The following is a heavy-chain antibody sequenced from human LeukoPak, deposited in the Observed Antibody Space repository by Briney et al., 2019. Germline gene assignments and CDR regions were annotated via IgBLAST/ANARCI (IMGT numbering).Heavy chain of an antibody. D-gene: IGHD5-12*01. CDR3: VRKSGRGLFDY. Sequence: SETLSLTCTVSGGSMNGFNWDWIRQSAVKGLEWIGRVDVSGNTNYNPSLESRVIVSVDKSKNQFSLRLSSVTAADTAVYYCVRKSGRGLFDYWGQGTLVTVSS. V-gene: IGHV4-4*07. CDR2: VDVSGNT. CDR1: GGSMNGFN. J-gene: IGHJ4*02.